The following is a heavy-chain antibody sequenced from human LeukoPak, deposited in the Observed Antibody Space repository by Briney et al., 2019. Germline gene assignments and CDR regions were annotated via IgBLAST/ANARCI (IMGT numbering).Heavy chain of an antibody. V-gene: IGHV1-8*01. CDR2: MNPNSGNT. J-gene: IGHJ4*02. Sequence: GASVEVSRKASRYTFTSYDINWLRQATGQALEWTGWMNPNSGNTGYAQKFQGRVTMTRNTSISTAYMELSSLRSEDTAVYYCARGSNYYGSGSYYVDYWGQGTLVTVSS. CDR3: ARGSNYYGSGSYYVDY. D-gene: IGHD3-10*01. CDR1: RYTFTSYD.